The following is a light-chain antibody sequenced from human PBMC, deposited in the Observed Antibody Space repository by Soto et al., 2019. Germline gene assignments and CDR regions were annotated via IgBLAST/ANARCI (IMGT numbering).Light chain of an antibody. CDR2: GAS. V-gene: IGKV3-20*01. Sequence: IVFSQSPGTLSLSQGERAPLSWRASQTISSSSLAWYQQKGGQAPRLLIYGASSRATGIPDRFSGSGSGTDFTLTISRLEPEDSAVYYCQQYGSSSWTFGQGTKVDI. J-gene: IGKJ1*01. CDR1: QTISSSS. CDR3: QQYGSSSWT.